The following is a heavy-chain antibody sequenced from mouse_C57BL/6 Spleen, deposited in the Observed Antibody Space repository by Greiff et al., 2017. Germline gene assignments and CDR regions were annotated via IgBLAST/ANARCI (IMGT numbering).Heavy chain of an antibody. Sequence: QVQLKESGPELVKPGASVKLSCKASGYTFTSYDINWVKQRPGQGLEWIGWIYPRDGSTKYNEKFKGKATLTVDTSSSTAYMELHSLTSEDSAVYFCARRETGSWFAYWGQGTLVTVSA. V-gene: IGHV1-85*01. J-gene: IGHJ3*01. CDR3: ARRETGSWFAY. CDR1: GYTFTSYD. CDR2: IYPRDGST. D-gene: IGHD4-1*01.